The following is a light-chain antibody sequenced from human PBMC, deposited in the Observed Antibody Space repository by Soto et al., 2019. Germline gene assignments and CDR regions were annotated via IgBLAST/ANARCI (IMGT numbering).Light chain of an antibody. CDR1: RSVSNY. CDR3: QLYGVSPH. Sequence: PGESATLSCRASRSVSNYLAWYQQKPGQAPRLLIHASSNRATGIPDRFSGSASGTDFTLTINRLEPEDFAVYYCQLYGVSPHFGQGTRLEIK. J-gene: IGKJ5*01. V-gene: IGKV3-20*01. CDR2: ASS.